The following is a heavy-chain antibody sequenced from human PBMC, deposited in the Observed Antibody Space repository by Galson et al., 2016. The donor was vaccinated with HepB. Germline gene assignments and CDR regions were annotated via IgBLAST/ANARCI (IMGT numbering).Heavy chain of an antibody. V-gene: IGHV4-4*07. CDR2: IDTLGTT. D-gene: IGHD3-10*01. CDR3: ARMDAGLLWFGELLPRPGNDV. Sequence: SETLSLTCSVSGGSIRNYYCNWVRQSAEKGLEWIGRIDTLGTTSYNPSLKSRVSLSVDPSKNQFSLKLTSVTAADTAVYYCARMDAGLLWFGELLPRPGNDVWGQGTTVTVSS. J-gene: IGHJ6*02. CDR1: GGSIRNYY.